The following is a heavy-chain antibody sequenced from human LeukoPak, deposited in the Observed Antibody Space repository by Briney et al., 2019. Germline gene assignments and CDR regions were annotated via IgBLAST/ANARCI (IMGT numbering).Heavy chain of an antibody. CDR2: IYYSGRT. Sequence: PSETLSLTCTVSGGFISSSSYYWGWIRQPSGKGLEWIGDIYYSGRTYYNPSLRSRVSISLDTSMNHFSLTLSSVTAADTAVYYCARRRYYDSIGYFDWGRGSLVIVSS. CDR1: GGFISSSSYY. CDR3: ARRRYYDSIGYFD. J-gene: IGHJ1*01. D-gene: IGHD3-22*01. V-gene: IGHV4-39*02.